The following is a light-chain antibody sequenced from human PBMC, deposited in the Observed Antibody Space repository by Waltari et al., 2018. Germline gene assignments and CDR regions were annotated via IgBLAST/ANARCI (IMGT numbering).Light chain of an antibody. CDR3: QNHERLPAM. Sequence: EIVLTQSPGTLSLSPGERATLSCRASQNVGTYLAWYQQKPGQAPRLLICHASSRATGIPDRFSGSGSGTDFSLTISRLEPEDFAVYYCQNHERLPAMFGQGTNVEIK. CDR1: QNVGTY. J-gene: IGKJ1*01. V-gene: IGKV3-20*01. CDR2: HAS.